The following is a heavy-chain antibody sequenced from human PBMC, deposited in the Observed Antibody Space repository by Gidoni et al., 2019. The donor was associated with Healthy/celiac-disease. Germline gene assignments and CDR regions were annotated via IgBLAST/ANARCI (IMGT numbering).Heavy chain of an antibody. CDR1: GFTFSSYA. J-gene: IGHJ3*02. CDR3: AKKGLRVVDAFDI. Sequence: EVQLLESGGGLVQPGGSLRLSCAASGFTFSSYARSWVRQAPGKGLEWVSSFSGSGGSTYYADSVKGRFTISRDNSKTTLYLQMNSLRAADTAVYYCAKKGLRVVDAFDIWGQGTMVTVSS. D-gene: IGHD3-3*01. V-gene: IGHV3-23*01. CDR2: FSGSGGST.